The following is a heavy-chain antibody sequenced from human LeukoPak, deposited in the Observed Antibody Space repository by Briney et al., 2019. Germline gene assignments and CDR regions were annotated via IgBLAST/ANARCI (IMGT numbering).Heavy chain of an antibody. CDR3: ARDLIEAAAFSYYYYYGMDV. V-gene: IGHV3-48*04. D-gene: IGHD6-25*01. Sequence: GGSPRLSCAASGFTFSNYYMNWVRQAPGKGLEWVSYISGRSETIYYADSVRGRFTISRDNANNSLYLQMNSLRAEDTAVYYCARDLIEAAAFSYYYYYGMDVWGQGTTVTVSS. CDR1: GFTFSNYY. CDR2: ISGRSETI. J-gene: IGHJ6*02.